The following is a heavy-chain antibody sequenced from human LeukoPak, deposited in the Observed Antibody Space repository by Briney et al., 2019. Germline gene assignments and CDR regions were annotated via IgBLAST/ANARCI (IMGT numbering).Heavy chain of an antibody. CDR1: GFTVSSNY. J-gene: IGHJ6*03. Sequence: GGSLRLSCAASGFTVSSNYMSWVRQAPGKGLEWVSVIYSGGSTYYADSVKGRFTISRDNAKNSLYLQMNSLRAEDTAVYYCARRYGSGYYMDVWGKGTTVTISS. V-gene: IGHV3-53*01. CDR3: ARRYGSGYYMDV. D-gene: IGHD3-10*01. CDR2: IYSGGST.